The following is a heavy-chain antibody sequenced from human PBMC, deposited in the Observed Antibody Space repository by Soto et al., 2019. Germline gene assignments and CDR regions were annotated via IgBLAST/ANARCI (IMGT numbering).Heavy chain of an antibody. V-gene: IGHV2-5*02. CDR2: IYWDDSK. D-gene: IGHD4-17*01. CDR1: GFSLSTSGVG. CDR3: ARKNYGDNPIDY. J-gene: IGHJ4*02. Sequence: HITLQESGPTLVKPTQTLTLTCTFSGFSLSTSGVGVGWIRQPPGKALEWLVVIYWDDSKNYSPSLKSRLTITKDTSKNQVVPTMTNMDPVDTATYYCARKNYGDNPIDYWGQGTLVTVSS.